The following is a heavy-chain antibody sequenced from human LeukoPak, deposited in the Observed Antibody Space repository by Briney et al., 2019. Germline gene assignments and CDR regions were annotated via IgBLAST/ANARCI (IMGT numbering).Heavy chain of an antibody. J-gene: IGHJ4*02. CDR1: GFTFNSYA. Sequence: GGSLRLSCAASGFTFNSYAMSWVRQAPGKGLEWVSGISGSGGSTYYADSVKGRFTISRDNSKNTLYLQMNSLRVEDTAFYYCAKAYCSTTNFFADYWGQGTLVTVSS. D-gene: IGHD2-2*01. CDR2: ISGSGGST. CDR3: AKAYCSTTNFFADY. V-gene: IGHV3-23*01.